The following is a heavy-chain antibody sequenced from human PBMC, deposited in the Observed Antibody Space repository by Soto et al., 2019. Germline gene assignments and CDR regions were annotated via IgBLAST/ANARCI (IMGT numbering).Heavy chain of an antibody. CDR2: IIPIFGTA. D-gene: IGHD6-13*01. CDR1: GGTFSSYA. J-gene: IGHJ4*02. V-gene: IGHV1-69*12. Sequence: QVQLVQSGAEVKKPGSSVKVSCKASGGTFSSYAISWVRQAPGQGLEWMGGIIPIFGTANYAQKFQGRVTITADESTRTAYMQRSRLRSEDTAVYYCASTYSSSWYLFDYWGQGTLVTVSS. CDR3: ASTYSSSWYLFDY.